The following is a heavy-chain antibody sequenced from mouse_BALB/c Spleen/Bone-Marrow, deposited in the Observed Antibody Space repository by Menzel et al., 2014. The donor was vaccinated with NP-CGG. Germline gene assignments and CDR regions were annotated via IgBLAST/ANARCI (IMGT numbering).Heavy chain of an antibody. V-gene: IGHV3-5*02. CDR1: GISITTGNYR. J-gene: IGHJ4*01. CDR3: ARDGTYAMDY. D-gene: IGHD1-1*02. CDR2: IYYSGAI. Sequence: EVQLQQSGPGLVKPSQTVSLTCTVTGISITTGNYRWSWIRQFPGNKLEWIGHIYYSGAITYNPSLTSRTTITRDTSKTQFFLEMNSLTAEDTATYYCARDGTYAMDYWGQGTSVTVSS.